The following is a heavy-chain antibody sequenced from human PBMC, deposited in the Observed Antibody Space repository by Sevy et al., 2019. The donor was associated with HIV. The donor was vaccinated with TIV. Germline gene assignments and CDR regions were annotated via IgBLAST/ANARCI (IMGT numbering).Heavy chain of an antibody. CDR1: GYSFTSHW. V-gene: IGHV5-51*01. D-gene: IGHD3-22*01. Sequence: GESLKISCKGSGYSFTSHWIGWVRHMPGKGLEWMGIIYPDDSASRYSPPFQAQVNFSADKSISTAYLKWSSLKASDTAMYYCATSRSGYFDSSGYYIYWGQGTLVTVSS. CDR3: ATSRSGYFDSSGYYIY. CDR2: IYPDDSAS. J-gene: IGHJ4*02.